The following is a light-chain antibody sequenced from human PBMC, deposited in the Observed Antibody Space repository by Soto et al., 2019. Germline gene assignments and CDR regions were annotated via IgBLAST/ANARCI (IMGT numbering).Light chain of an antibody. J-gene: IGKJ4*01. Sequence: EIVLTQSPGTLSLSPGERATLSCTASQSVRNNYLAWYQQKPGQAPRLLINGASSRATGIPDRFSGSGSGTDFTLTITRLEPEDFAVYYCQQDSSSPDTFGGGTKVEVK. CDR3: QQDSSSPDT. CDR1: QSVRNNY. CDR2: GAS. V-gene: IGKV3-20*01.